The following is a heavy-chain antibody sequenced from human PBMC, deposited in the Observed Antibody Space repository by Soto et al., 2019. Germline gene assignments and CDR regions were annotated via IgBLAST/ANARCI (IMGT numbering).Heavy chain of an antibody. CDR1: GYTFTRYG. V-gene: IGHV1-18*01. Sequence: ASVKVSCKASGYTFTRYGISWVRQAPGQGLEWMGWISAYNGNTNYAQKLQGRVTMTTDTSTSTAYMELRSLRSDDTAVYYCARAPYYYDSSGYSDAFDIWGQGTMVTVSS. CDR2: ISAYNGNT. J-gene: IGHJ3*02. CDR3: ARAPYYYDSSGYSDAFDI. D-gene: IGHD3-22*01.